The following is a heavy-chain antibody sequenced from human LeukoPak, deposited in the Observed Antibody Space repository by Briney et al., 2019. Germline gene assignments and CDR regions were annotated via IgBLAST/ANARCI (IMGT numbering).Heavy chain of an antibody. V-gene: IGHV1-2*02. D-gene: IGHD3-3*01. CDR1: GYTFTSYD. Sequence: ASVKVSCKASGYTFTSYDINWVRQAPGQGLEWMGWINPNSGGTNYAQKFQGRVTMTRDTSISTAYMELSRLRSDDTAVYYCAITIFGVVYWGQGTLVTVSS. J-gene: IGHJ4*02. CDR3: AITIFGVVY. CDR2: INPNSGGT.